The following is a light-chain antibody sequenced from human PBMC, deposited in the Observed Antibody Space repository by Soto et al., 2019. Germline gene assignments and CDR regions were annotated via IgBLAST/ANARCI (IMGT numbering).Light chain of an antibody. CDR1: QSVSSN. Sequence: EIVMTQSPATLSVSPGERATLSCRASQSVSSNLAWYQQKPGQAPRLLIYGAFTRATGIPVRFSGSGSGTELTLTISSLQSVDFAIYYCQQYKNWPPLTFGGGTKVEIK. J-gene: IGKJ4*01. CDR2: GAF. V-gene: IGKV3-15*01. CDR3: QQYKNWPPLT.